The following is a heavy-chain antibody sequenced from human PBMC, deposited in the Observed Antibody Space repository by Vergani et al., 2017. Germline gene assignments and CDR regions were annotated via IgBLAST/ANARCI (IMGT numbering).Heavy chain of an antibody. D-gene: IGHD3-22*01. J-gene: IGHJ3*02. CDR2: IIPIFGTA. CDR1: GGTFSSYA. V-gene: IGHV1-69*06. CDR3: ARDSSGYYHHDAFDI. Sequence: VSCKASGGTFSSYAISWVRQAPGQGLEWMGGIIPIFGTANYAQKFQGRVTITADKSTSTAYMELSSLRSEDTAVYYCARDSSGYYHHDAFDIWGQGTMVTVSS.